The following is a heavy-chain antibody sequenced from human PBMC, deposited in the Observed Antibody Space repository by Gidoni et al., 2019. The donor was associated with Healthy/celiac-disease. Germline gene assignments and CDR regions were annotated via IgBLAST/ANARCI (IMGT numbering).Heavy chain of an antibody. Sequence: QVQLQESGPGLVKPSETLSLTCTVSGGSVSSGSYYWSWIRQPPGKGLEWIGYIYYSGSTNYNPSLKSRVTISVDTSKNQFSLKLSSVTAADTAVYYCASIAAAGTYGMGWFDPWGQGTLVTVSS. CDR2: IYYSGST. D-gene: IGHD6-13*01. CDR1: GGSVSSGSYY. V-gene: IGHV4-61*01. J-gene: IGHJ5*02. CDR3: ASIAAAGTYGMGWFDP.